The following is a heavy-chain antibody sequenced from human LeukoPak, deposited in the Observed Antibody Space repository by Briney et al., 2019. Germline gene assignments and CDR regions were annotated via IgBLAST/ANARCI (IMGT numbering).Heavy chain of an antibody. J-gene: IGHJ4*02. Sequence: SETLSLTCTVSGGSISSSSYYWGWIRQPPGKGLEWIGSIYYSGSNYYNPSLKSRVTISVDTSKNQFSLKLSSVTAADTAVYYCARLAVAIAVAAPFDYWGRGTLVTVSS. CDR1: GGSISSSSYY. CDR3: ARLAVAIAVAAPFDY. D-gene: IGHD6-19*01. CDR2: IYYSGSN. V-gene: IGHV4-39*01.